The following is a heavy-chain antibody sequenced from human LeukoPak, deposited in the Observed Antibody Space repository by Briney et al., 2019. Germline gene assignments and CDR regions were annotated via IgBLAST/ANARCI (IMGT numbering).Heavy chain of an antibody. Sequence: SETLSLTCTVSGGSLSRSSYYWGGVRQPPGKGLECIGSIYHSGSTYYNLSLKSRVTISIDTSKTQFSLTLSSVTAADTAVYYCARHLPGYSNTWPGGWGEGTLVTVSS. J-gene: IGHJ4*02. D-gene: IGHD2/OR15-2a*01. CDR1: GGSLSRSSYY. CDR2: IYHSGST. V-gene: IGHV4-39*01. CDR3: ARHLPGYSNTWPGG.